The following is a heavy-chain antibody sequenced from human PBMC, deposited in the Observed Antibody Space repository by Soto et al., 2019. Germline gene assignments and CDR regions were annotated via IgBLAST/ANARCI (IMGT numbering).Heavy chain of an antibody. CDR2: IYYSRST. Sequence: QVQLQESGPGLVKPSETLSLTCTVSGGSISRYYWSWIRQPPGTGLEWIGYIYYSRSTNYNPSLKSRVTISVATSKSQFALKLSSVTAADTAVYYCASRFVGYSYGIFDYWGQGTLVTVSS. D-gene: IGHD5-18*01. V-gene: IGHV4-59*01. CDR1: GGSISRYY. CDR3: ASRFVGYSYGIFDY. J-gene: IGHJ4*02.